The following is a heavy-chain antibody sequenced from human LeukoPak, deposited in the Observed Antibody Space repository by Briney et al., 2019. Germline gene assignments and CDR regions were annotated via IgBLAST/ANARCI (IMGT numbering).Heavy chain of an antibody. V-gene: IGHV1-2*06. J-gene: IGHJ3*02. Sequence: ASVKVSCKASGYTFTGYYMRWVRQAPGQGLEWMGRINPNSGGTNYAQKFQGRVTMTRDTSISTAYMELSRLRSDDTAVYYCAREGGDPAWFDIWGQGTMVTASS. CDR1: GYTFTGYY. CDR3: AREGGDPAWFDI. CDR2: INPNSGGT. D-gene: IGHD3-10*01.